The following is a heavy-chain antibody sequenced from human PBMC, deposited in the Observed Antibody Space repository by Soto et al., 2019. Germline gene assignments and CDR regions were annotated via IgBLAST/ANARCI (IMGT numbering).Heavy chain of an antibody. D-gene: IGHD6-19*01. V-gene: IGHV1-3*01. CDR3: ATAGTTPRAPRAQSYYYYYYMDV. CDR2: INAGNGNT. Sequence: ASVKVSCKASGYTFTSYAMHWVRQAPGQRLEWMGWINAGNGNTKYSQKFQGRVTITRDTSASTAYMELSSLRSEDTAVYYCATAGTTPRAPRAQSYYYYYYMDVWGKGTTVTVSS. CDR1: GYTFTSYA. J-gene: IGHJ6*03.